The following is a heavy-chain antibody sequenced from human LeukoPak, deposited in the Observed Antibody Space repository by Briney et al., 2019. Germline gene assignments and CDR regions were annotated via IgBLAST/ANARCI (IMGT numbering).Heavy chain of an antibody. CDR2: IIPIFGTV. Sequence: ASVKVSCKASGGTFSSYAISWVRQAPEQGLEWMGWIIPIFGTVNYAQQLQGRVTITADESTSTAYMELSSLRSEDTAVYYCARAYYDFWSGYRKYYFDYLGQGTLVTVSS. V-gene: IGHV1-69*01. D-gene: IGHD3-3*01. CDR1: GGTFSSYA. J-gene: IGHJ4*02. CDR3: ARAYYDFWSGYRKYYFDY.